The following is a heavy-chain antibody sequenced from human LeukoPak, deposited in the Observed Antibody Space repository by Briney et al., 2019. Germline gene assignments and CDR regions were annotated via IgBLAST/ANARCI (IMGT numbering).Heavy chain of an antibody. J-gene: IGHJ3*02. CDR3: ARVRGGSGRSYAADAFDI. Sequence: GGSLRLSCAASGFTFSHYWMHWVRQALGKGLVWVSRIYNDGSSTSYADSVKGRFTISRDNAKSTLYLQMNSLRAEDTAVYYCARVRGGSGRSYAADAFDIWGQGTMVTVSS. D-gene: IGHD1-26*01. CDR1: GFTFSHYW. V-gene: IGHV3-74*01. CDR2: IYNDGSST.